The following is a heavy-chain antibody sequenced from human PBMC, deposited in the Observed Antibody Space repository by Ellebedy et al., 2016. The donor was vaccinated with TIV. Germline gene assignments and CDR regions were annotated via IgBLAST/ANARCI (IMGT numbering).Heavy chain of an antibody. CDR2: IWYDGSNK. J-gene: IGHJ3*02. CDR1: GFTFSSYG. V-gene: IGHV3-33*01. CDR3: ARALITTAFDI. D-gene: IGHD3-22*01. Sequence: GESLKISXAASGFTFSSYGMHWVRQAPGKGLEWVAVIWYDGSNKYYADSVKGRFTISRDNSKNTLYLQMNSLRAEDTAVYYCARALITTAFDIWGQGTMVTVSS.